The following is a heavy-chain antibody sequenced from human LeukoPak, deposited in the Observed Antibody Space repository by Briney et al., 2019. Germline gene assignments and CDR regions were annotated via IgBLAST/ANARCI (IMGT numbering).Heavy chain of an antibody. CDR1: GFTFSDAW. D-gene: IGHD7-27*01. Sequence: GGSPRLSCAASGFTFSDAWMNWVRQAPGKGLEWVGRIKRKTDAGTTDYAAPVKGRFTISRDDSKNTLYLQMNSLKTEDTAVYYCTTGNWGPYWGQGTLVTVSS. J-gene: IGHJ4*02. CDR2: IKRKTDAGTT. CDR3: TTGNWGPY. V-gene: IGHV3-15*07.